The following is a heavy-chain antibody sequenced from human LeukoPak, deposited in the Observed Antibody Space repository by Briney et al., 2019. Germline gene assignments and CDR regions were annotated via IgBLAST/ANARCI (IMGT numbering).Heavy chain of an antibody. Sequence: ASVKVSCKASGYTFTSYDFNWVRQANGQRPEWMGWMSPNSGDTGYAQKFQDRVTMTRNTSISTAYMELSSLRSDDTAVYYCARGPPNWGYDYWGPGTLVTVSS. J-gene: IGHJ4*02. D-gene: IGHD7-27*01. CDR1: GYTFTSYD. V-gene: IGHV1-8*01. CDR3: ARGPPNWGYDY. CDR2: MSPNSGDT.